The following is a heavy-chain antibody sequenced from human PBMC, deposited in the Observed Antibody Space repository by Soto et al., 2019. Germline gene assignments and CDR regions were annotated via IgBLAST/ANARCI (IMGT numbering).Heavy chain of an antibody. CDR2: ISPFTGDT. D-gene: IGHD2-15*01. J-gene: IGHJ4*02. CDR1: GGTFSSYA. Sequence: ASVKVSCKASGGTFSSYAISWVRQAPGQGLEWMGWISPFTGDTHYTQSLQGRITVTTDTSTNTAYMELRSLRSADTAVYYCARSCSGGSCHSAYWGQGTLVTVSS. CDR3: ARSCSGGSCHSAY. V-gene: IGHV1-18*01.